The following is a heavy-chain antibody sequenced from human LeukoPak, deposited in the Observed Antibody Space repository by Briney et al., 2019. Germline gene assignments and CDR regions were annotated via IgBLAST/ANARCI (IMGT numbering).Heavy chain of an antibody. Sequence: GGSLTLSSPASGFSFSRYYMSWVRHTPGKALEWISYIPTSGISVHYADSVRGRFTASRDDAKNSLHLQMDSLRVEDTAVYYCTRAEGLGPGAHFDQWGQGALVIVSS. CDR2: IPTSGISV. J-gene: IGHJ4*02. V-gene: IGHV3-11*01. CDR1: GFSFSRYY. CDR3: TRAEGLGPGAHFDQ.